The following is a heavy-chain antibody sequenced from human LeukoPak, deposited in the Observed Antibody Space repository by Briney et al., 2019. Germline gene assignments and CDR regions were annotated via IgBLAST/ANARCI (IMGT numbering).Heavy chain of an antibody. Sequence: SETLSLTPTVSGGSISRYYWIWIRQPPGKGLEWMGYIYYSGSTNYNPSLKSRVTISVDTSKNQCSLKLSSVTAADTAVYYCARDFYASGCYFWFDPWGQGILVTVSS. CDR3: ARDFYASGCYFWFDP. CDR1: GGSISRYY. J-gene: IGHJ5*02. D-gene: IGHD2/OR15-2a*01. V-gene: IGHV4-59*12. CDR2: IYYSGST.